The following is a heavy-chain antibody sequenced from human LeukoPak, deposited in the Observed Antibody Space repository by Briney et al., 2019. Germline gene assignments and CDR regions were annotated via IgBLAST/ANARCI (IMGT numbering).Heavy chain of an antibody. V-gene: IGHV3-13*01. CDR2: IDIRGDT. Sequence: GGSLRLSCAASGFTFIDYDMHWVRQAIGKGREWVSAIDIRGDTHYSGSVKGRFTISRENAESSLYLQMNSLRAEDTAVYYCARGGIQVYGIDEFDYWGQGTLVTVSS. J-gene: IGHJ4*02. CDR3: ARGGIQVYGIDEFDY. D-gene: IGHD2-8*01. CDR1: GFTFIDYD.